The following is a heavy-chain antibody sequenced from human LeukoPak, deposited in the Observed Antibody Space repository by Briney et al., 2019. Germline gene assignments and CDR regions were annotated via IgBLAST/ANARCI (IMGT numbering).Heavy chain of an antibody. J-gene: IGHJ4*02. D-gene: IGHD6-13*01. CDR2: IYYSGST. CDR1: GGSISSGDYY. V-gene: IGHV4-30-4*01. CDR3: ARGEGYSSSWYLDY. Sequence: SQTLSLTCTVSGGSISSGDYYWSWIRQPPGKGLEWIEYIYYSGSTYYNPSLKSRVTISVDTSKNQFSLKLSSVTAADTAVYYCARGEGYSSSWYLDYWGQGTLVTVSS.